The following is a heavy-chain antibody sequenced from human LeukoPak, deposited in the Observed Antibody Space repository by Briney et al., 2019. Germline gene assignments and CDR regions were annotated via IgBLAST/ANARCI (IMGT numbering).Heavy chain of an antibody. D-gene: IGHD3-16*02. V-gene: IGHV3-30*02. CDR2: IWYDGSNK. J-gene: IGHJ4*02. Sequence: GGSLRLSCAASGFTFSSYGMHWVRQAPGKGLEWVAVIWYDGSNKYYADSVKGRFTISRDNSKNTLYLQMNSLRAEDTAVYYCAKDRGSYDYVWGSYRHAVDYWGQGTLVTVSS. CDR3: AKDRGSYDYVWGSYRHAVDY. CDR1: GFTFSSYG.